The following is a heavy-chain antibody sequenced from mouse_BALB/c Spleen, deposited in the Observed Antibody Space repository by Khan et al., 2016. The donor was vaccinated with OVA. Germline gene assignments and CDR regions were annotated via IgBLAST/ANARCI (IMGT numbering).Heavy chain of an antibody. CDR1: GNTFTSYG. CDR2: IYPGNGYT. J-gene: IGHJ2*01. V-gene: IGHV1S134*01. CDR3: TTAYYRYDFDY. Sequence: EVELVESGAELGRPGSSVKLSCKTSGNTFTSYGVKWVKQRPGQGLQWIGYIYPGNGYTEYNEKFQGKAILTSDTSSSTVYMQLRSLTSEDSAIYFCTTAYYRYDFDYWGQGTTLTVSS. D-gene: IGHD2-14*01.